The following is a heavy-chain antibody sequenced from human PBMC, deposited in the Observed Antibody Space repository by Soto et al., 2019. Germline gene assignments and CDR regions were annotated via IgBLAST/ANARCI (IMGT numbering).Heavy chain of an antibody. J-gene: IGHJ6*03. CDR2: ISAYNGNT. V-gene: IGHV1-18*01. D-gene: IGHD3-3*01. Sequence: VSLNGACKTAGYRKTIDRSGRRRKKKGQGLEWMGWISAYNGNTNYAQKLQGRVTMTTDTSTSTAYMELRSLRSDDTAVYYCARVMRIYYDFWSGSSYYMDVWGKGTTVTVSS. CDR3: ARVMRIYYDFWSGSSYYMDV. CDR1: GYRKTIDR.